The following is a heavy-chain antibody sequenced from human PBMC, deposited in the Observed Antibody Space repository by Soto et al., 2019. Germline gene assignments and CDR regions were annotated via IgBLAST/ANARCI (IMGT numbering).Heavy chain of an antibody. Sequence: PSETLSLTCTVSGGSISSYYWSWIRQPAGKGLERIGRIYTSGSTNYNPSLKSRVTMSVDTSKNQFSLKLSSVTAADTAVYYCARELFTTVTRTFDYWGQGTLVTAPQ. J-gene: IGHJ4*02. D-gene: IGHD4-17*01. CDR1: GGSISSYY. V-gene: IGHV4-4*07. CDR2: IYTSGST. CDR3: ARELFTTVTRTFDY.